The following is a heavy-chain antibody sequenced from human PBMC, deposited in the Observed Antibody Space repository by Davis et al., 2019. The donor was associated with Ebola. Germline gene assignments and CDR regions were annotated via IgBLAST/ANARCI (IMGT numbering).Heavy chain of an antibody. Sequence: SETLSLTCSVSGGSISTYYWTWIRQPPGKGLEWIGDVYYSGSTNYSPSLKSRVTISIDTSKNQFSLKLSSVTAADTAVYYCARHGPYSGYDLGYDYWGQGTLVTVSS. CDR3: ARHGPYSGYDLGYDY. CDR2: VYYSGST. D-gene: IGHD5-12*01. J-gene: IGHJ4*02. CDR1: GGSISTYY. V-gene: IGHV4-59*08.